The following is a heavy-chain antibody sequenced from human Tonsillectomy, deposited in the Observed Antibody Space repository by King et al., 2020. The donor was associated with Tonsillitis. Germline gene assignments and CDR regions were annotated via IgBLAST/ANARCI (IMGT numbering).Heavy chain of an antibody. J-gene: IGHJ5*02. CDR3: ARDQGETPSTSWDNWFDP. D-gene: IGHD2-2*01. CDR2: IYTSGST. Sequence: VQLQESGPGLVKPSETLSLTCTVSGGSISSYYWSWIRPPAGKGLEWIGRIYTSGSTNYNPSLKSRVTMSVDTSKNQFSLKLSSVTAADTAVYYCARDQGETPSTSWDNWFDPWGQGTLVTVSS. CDR1: GGSISSYY. V-gene: IGHV4-4*07.